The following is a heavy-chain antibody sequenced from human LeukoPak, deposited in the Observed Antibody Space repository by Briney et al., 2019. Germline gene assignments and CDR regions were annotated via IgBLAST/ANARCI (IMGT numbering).Heavy chain of an antibody. J-gene: IGHJ1*01. CDR1: GFTFSSYW. V-gene: IGHV3-7*01. CDR3: ARVSHPWGCTNGVCREYFQH. CDR2: IKQDGSEK. D-gene: IGHD2-8*01. Sequence: GGSLRLSCAASGFTFSSYWMSWVRQAPGKGLEWVANIKQDGSEKYYVDSVKGRFTISRDNAKNSLYLQMNSLRAEDTAVYYCARVSHPWGCTNGVCREYFQHWGQGTLVTVSS.